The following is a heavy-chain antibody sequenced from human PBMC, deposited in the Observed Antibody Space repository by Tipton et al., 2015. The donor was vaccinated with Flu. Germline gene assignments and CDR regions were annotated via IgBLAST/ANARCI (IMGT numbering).Heavy chain of an antibody. CDR1: GFTFSSYD. Sequence: SLRLSCAASGFTFSSYDMHWVRQATGKGLEWVSAIGTAGGTYYPGSVKGRFTISRENAKNSLYLQMNSLRAGDTAVYYCARGPITFGGAFDIWGQGTMVTVSS. J-gene: IGHJ3*02. D-gene: IGHD3-16*01. CDR2: IGTAGGT. V-gene: IGHV3-13*01. CDR3: ARGPITFGGAFDI.